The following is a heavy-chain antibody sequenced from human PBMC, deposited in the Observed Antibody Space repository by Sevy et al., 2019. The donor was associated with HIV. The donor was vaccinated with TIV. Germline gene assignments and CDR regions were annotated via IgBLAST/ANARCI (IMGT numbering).Heavy chain of an antibody. D-gene: IGHD6-6*01. CDR1: GFTFSSYS. Sequence: GGSLRLSCAASGFTFSSYSMNWVRQAPGKGLEWVSSISSSSSYIYYADSVKGRFTISRDNAKNSLYLQMNSLRAEDTAVYYCAREGSSSPPHYYYYGMDVWGQGTTVTVSS. CDR3: AREGSSSPPHYYYYGMDV. CDR2: ISSSSSYI. V-gene: IGHV3-21*01. J-gene: IGHJ6*02.